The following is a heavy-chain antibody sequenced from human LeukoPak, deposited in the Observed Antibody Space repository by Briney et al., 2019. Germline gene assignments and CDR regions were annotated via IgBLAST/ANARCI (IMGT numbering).Heavy chain of an antibody. CDR3: ARALPHRRLMDTTMEQHWFDP. D-gene: IGHD5-18*01. Sequence: SVKVSCKASGGTFSSYAISWVRQAPGEGLEWMGGIIPIFGTANYAQKFQGRVTITADESTSTAYMELSSLRSEDTAVYYCARALPHRRLMDTTMEQHWFDPWGQGTLVTVSS. J-gene: IGHJ5*02. CDR1: GGTFSSYA. V-gene: IGHV1-69*13. CDR2: IIPIFGTA.